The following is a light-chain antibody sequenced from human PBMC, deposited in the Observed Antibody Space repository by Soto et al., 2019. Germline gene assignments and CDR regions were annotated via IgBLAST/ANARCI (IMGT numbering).Light chain of an antibody. V-gene: IGKV3-11*01. CDR1: QRVSSY. Sequence: EIVLTQSPATLSLSPGESATLSCRASQRVSSYLAWYQQKPGQAPRLLVYDASNRAPGLPARFTGSGSGTDFSLTISNLEPEDFAVHYSQQSSTWPLITFGPGTKVDI. CDR2: DAS. CDR3: QQSSTWPLIT. J-gene: IGKJ3*01.